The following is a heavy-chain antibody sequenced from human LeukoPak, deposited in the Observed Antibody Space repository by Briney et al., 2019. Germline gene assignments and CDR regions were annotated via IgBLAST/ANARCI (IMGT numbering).Heavy chain of an antibody. CDR3: ARGYNISPRNAFDI. D-gene: IGHD1-14*01. CDR1: GYTFTNHY. Sequence: SVKVSCKASGYTFTNHYMHWVRQAPGQGLEWMGIINPSGGSTSYAQKFQGRVTMTRDMSTCAVYMELRRLRSDDTAVYYCARGYNISPRNAFDIWGQGTMVTVSS. CDR2: INPSGGST. J-gene: IGHJ3*02. V-gene: IGHV1-46*01.